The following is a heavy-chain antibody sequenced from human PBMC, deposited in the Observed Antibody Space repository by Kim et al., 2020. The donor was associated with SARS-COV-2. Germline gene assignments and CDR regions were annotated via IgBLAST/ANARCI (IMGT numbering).Heavy chain of an antibody. CDR3: ARFYYYGSGSYYNFYCYYYGMDV. CDR1: GFTFSSYS. V-gene: IGHV3-21*01. CDR2: ISSSSSSYI. Sequence: GGSLRLSCAASGFTFSSYSMNWVRQAPGKGLEWVSSISSSSSSYIYYADSVKGRFTISRDNAKNSLYLQMNSLRAEDTAVYYCARFYYYGSGSYYNFYCYYYGMDVWGQGTTVTVSS. D-gene: IGHD3-10*01. J-gene: IGHJ6*02.